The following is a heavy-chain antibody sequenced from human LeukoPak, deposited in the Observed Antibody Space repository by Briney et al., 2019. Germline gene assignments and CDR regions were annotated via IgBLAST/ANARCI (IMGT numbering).Heavy chain of an antibody. CDR1: GGAISSDY. Sequence: SETLSLTCTVSGGAISSDYWGWIREPPGKGLGWGGYIYYSGSTNYNPSLKSRVTISVDTSKNQFSLKLSSVTAADTAVYYCARALPGIAAAGPFDYWGQGTLVTVSS. D-gene: IGHD6-13*01. CDR2: IYYSGST. CDR3: ARALPGIAAAGPFDY. J-gene: IGHJ4*02. V-gene: IGHV4-59*01.